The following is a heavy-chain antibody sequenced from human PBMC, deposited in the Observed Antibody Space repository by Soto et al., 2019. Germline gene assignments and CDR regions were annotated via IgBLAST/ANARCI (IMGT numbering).Heavy chain of an antibody. Sequence: GGSLRLSCAASGFAFSSYSMNWVRQAPGKGLEWVSYISSSSSTIYYADSVKGRFTISRDNAKNTLYLQMNSLRAEDTAVYYCARVADYNYDYWGQGTLVTVSS. CDR1: GFAFSSYS. J-gene: IGHJ4*02. CDR3: ARVADYNYDY. V-gene: IGHV3-48*01. D-gene: IGHD4-4*01. CDR2: ISSSSSTI.